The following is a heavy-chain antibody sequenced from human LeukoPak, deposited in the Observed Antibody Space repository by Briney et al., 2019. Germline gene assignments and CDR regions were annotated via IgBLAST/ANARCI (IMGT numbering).Heavy chain of an antibody. Sequence: ASVKVSCKASGYTFTSYHLNWVRQAPGQELEWMGWINTNTGNPTYAQVFTGRFVFSLDTSVSTAYLQISSLKAEDTAVYYCARDLGYYDSSGYYWGQGTLVTVSS. D-gene: IGHD3-22*01. CDR1: GYTFTSYH. CDR3: ARDLGYYDSSGYY. V-gene: IGHV7-4-1*02. CDR2: INTNTGNP. J-gene: IGHJ4*02.